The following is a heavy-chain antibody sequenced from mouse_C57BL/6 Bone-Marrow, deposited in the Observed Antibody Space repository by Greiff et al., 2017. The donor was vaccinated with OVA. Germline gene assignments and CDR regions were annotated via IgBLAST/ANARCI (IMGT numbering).Heavy chain of an antibody. CDR3: ATHCDNDSYGFAY. Sequence: EVQLQQSGAELVKPGASVKISCKASGYTFTDYYMTWVKQSHGKSLEWIGAINPSSGGTNYTEKFKGKATLTVDKSSSTAYMQRRSLTSEDSAVYDCATHCDNDSYGFAYWGQGTLVTVSA. D-gene: IGHD1-1*01. CDR1: GYTFTDYY. J-gene: IGHJ3*01. V-gene: IGHV1-26*01. CDR2: INPSSGGT.